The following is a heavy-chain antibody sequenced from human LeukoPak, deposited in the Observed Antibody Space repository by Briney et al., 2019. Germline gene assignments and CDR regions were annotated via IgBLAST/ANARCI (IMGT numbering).Heavy chain of an antibody. CDR2: INPNSGGT. D-gene: IGHD2-21*01. CDR1: GYTFTGYY. Sequence: ASVKVSCKASGYTFTGYYMHWVRQAPGQGLEWMGWINPNSGGTNYAQKFQGRVTMTRDTSISTAYMELSRLRSDDTAVYYCARVPVTSCRGVYCYPFDYWGQGTLVTVSS. CDR3: ARVPVTSCRGVYCYPFDY. V-gene: IGHV1-2*02. J-gene: IGHJ4*02.